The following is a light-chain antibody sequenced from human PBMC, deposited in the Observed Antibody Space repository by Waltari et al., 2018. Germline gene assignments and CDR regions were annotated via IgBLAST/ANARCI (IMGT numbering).Light chain of an antibody. V-gene: IGKV1-5*03. Sequence: DIQLTQSPSTLSASVGDRVTITCRASPCIGNYLAWYQQKPGKAPKLLIFMASTLQREVPSRFSGSGSGTEFALTISGLQADDFATYFCQHFNSYPFIFGRGTKLEIK. CDR3: QHFNSYPFI. CDR2: MAS. CDR1: PCIGNY. J-gene: IGKJ2*01.